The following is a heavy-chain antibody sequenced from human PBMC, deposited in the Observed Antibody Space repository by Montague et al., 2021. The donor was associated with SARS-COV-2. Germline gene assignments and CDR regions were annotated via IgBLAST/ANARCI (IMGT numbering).Heavy chain of an antibody. J-gene: IGHJ4*02. CDR3: ARDRDWAFDS. Sequence: SLRLPCAASGFIFTDYSMNWVRQAPGRGLEWISYLHGFSPVIFYADSVKGRFTISRDNAKNPLFLQMNSLRDEDTAVYYCARDRDWAFDSWGQGTLVTVAS. V-gene: IGHV3-48*02. CDR1: GFIFTDYS. D-gene: IGHD2-21*02. CDR2: LHGFSPVI.